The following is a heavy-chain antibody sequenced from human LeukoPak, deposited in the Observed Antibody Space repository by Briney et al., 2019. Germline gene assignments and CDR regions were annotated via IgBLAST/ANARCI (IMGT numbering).Heavy chain of an antibody. J-gene: IGHJ1*01. CDR1: GVSFSGYC. D-gene: IGHD3-22*01. V-gene: IGHV3-74*01. CDR2: IKSDGST. CDR3: ARAPSEIGGYYPEYYRH. Sequence: GGTLWLSCAVSGVSFSGYCMRWVRHAPGKGLVWVSRIKSDGSTNYAASVKGRFTISRDNAKNTVSLQMNSLRAEDTGVYYCARAPSEIGGYYPEYYRHWGQGTLVTVSS.